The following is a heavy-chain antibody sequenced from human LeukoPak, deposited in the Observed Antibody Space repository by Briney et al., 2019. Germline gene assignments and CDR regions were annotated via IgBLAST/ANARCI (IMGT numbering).Heavy chain of an antibody. D-gene: IGHD3-22*01. CDR1: GYTFTGYY. CDR2: FNPNSGGT. Sequence: ASVKVSCKASGYTFTGYYMHWVRQAPGQGLEWMGWFNPNSGGTNYAQEFQGRVTMTRDTSISTAYMELSRLRSDDTAVYYCAREYYFDNSGYYGVGDYWGQGTLVTVSS. V-gene: IGHV1-2*02. J-gene: IGHJ4*02. CDR3: AREYYFDNSGYYGVGDY.